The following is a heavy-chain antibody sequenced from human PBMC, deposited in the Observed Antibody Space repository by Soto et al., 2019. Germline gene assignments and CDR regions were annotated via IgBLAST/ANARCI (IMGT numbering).Heavy chain of an antibody. CDR3: AKDTGGCTNGVCYIHAFDI. J-gene: IGHJ3*02. V-gene: IGHV3-23*01. D-gene: IGHD2-8*01. Sequence: GGSLRLSCAASGFTFSSYAMSWVRQAPGKGLEWVSAISGSGGSTYYADSVKGRFTISRDNSKNTLYLQMNSLRAEDTAVYYCAKDTGGCTNGVCYIHAFDIWGQGTMVTVS. CDR2: ISGSGGST. CDR1: GFTFSSYA.